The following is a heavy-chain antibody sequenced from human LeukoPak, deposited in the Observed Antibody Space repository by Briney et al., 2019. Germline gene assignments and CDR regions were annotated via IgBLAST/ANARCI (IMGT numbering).Heavy chain of an antibody. CDR2: INPSGGST. CDR3: AAEVYRGGDCCHFDY. CDR1: GYTFTRHY. D-gene: IGHD2-21*02. Sequence: ASVKVSCKASGYTFTRHYMHWVRQAPGQGLEWMGIINPSGGSTIYAQKLQERVTITRDMSTSTAYMELSSLRAEDTAVYYCAAEVYRGGDCCHFDYWGQGTLVTVSS. V-gene: IGHV1-46*01. J-gene: IGHJ4*02.